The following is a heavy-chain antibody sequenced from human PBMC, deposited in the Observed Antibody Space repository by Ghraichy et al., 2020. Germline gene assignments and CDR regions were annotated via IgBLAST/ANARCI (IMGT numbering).Heavy chain of an antibody. CDR2: IIPIFGTA. CDR3: ARDSDGYDSSGYHGY. V-gene: IGHV1-69*13. D-gene: IGHD3-22*01. J-gene: IGHJ4*02. Sequence: SVKVSCKASGGTFSSYAISWVRQAPGQGLEWMGGIIPIFGTANYAQKFQGRVTITADESTSTAYMELSSLRSEDTAVYYCARDSDGYDSSGYHGYWGQGTLVTVSS. CDR1: GGTFSSYA.